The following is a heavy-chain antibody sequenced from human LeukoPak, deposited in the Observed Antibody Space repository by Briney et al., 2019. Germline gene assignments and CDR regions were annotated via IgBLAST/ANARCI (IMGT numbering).Heavy chain of an antibody. V-gene: IGHV3-21*01. D-gene: IGHD4-17*01. Sequence: PGGSLRLSCAASGFTFSSYAMSWVRQAPGKGLEWVSSISSSSSYIYYADSVKGRFTISRDNAKNSLYLQMNSLRAEDTAVYYCAREGYGDYVWDTNFDYWGRGTLVTVSS. CDR2: ISSSSSYI. CDR3: AREGYGDYVWDTNFDY. J-gene: IGHJ4*02. CDR1: GFTFSSYA.